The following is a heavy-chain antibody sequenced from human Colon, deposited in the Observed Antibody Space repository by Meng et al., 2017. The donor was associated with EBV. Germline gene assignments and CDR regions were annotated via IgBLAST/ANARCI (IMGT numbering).Heavy chain of an antibody. D-gene: IGHD6-19*01. CDR1: VGSVGSGGYY. CDR3: ARVSSGWDYFDY. Sequence: QVQRQQPAPGLVHPSHTLSLPCTVLVGSVGSGGYYWTWIRQHPGKGLEWFGHIYYSGSTFYNPSLKRRVIISIDTSKNQFSLNLRSVTAADTAVYYCARVSSGWDYFDYWGQGTLVTVSS. V-gene: IGHV4-31*03. J-gene: IGHJ4*02. CDR2: IYYSGST.